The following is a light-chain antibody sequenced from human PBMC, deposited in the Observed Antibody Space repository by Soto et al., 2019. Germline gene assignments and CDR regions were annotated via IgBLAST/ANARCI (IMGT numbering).Light chain of an antibody. CDR1: QSFLHIAGETF. CDR3: MQSTQLPPT. CDR2: EVS. V-gene: IGKV2D-29*02. Sequence: DVVMTQTPLSLSFPSGQPASFSSKSIQSFLHIAGETFLFWYLQKPGQSPQLLIYEVSTRVSGVPDRFSGSGSGTDFTLEISRVETDDVGIYYCMQSTQLPPTFGQGTRLEIK. J-gene: IGKJ5*01.